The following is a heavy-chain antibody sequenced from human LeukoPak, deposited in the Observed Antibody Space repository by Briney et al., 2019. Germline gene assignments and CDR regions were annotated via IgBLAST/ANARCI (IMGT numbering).Heavy chain of an antibody. V-gene: IGHV3-30*02. CDR2: IRYDGSDK. J-gene: IGHJ4*02. CDR3: ARRAGDYSHPYDY. CDR1: GFIFSNYG. D-gene: IGHD3-22*01. Sequence: GGSLRLSCAASGFIFSNYGMHWVRQAPGKGLEWLTFIRYDGSDKYYADSVKGRFTISRDNSKNTLYLQMNSLRAEDTAVYYCARRAGDYSHPYDYWGRGTLVTVSS.